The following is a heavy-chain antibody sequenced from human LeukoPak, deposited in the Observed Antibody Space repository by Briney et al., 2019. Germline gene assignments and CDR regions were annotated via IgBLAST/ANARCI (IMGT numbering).Heavy chain of an antibody. V-gene: IGHV7-4-1*02. CDR3: ARDLQMDFWSGIHDY. CDR1: GYTFTSYY. D-gene: IGHD3-3*01. CDR2: INTNTGNP. Sequence: ASVKVSCKASGYTFTSYYMHWVRQAPGQGLEWMGWINTNTGNPTYAQGFTGRFVFSLDTSVSTAYLQISSLKAEDTAVYYCARDLQMDFWSGIHDYWGQGTLVTVSS. J-gene: IGHJ4*02.